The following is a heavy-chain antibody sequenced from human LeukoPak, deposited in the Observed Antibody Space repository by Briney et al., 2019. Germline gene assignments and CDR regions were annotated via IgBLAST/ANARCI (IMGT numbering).Heavy chain of an antibody. Sequence: GGSLRLSCAASEFIFSTYWMHWVRQAPGKGLVWVSRINSDGGSTTYADSVKGRFTISRDNAKNMLYLQMNSLGAEDTAVYYCAKDRASGDYFFDYWGQGTLVTVSS. CDR1: EFIFSTYW. V-gene: IGHV3-74*01. CDR2: INSDGGST. D-gene: IGHD4-17*01. J-gene: IGHJ4*02. CDR3: AKDRASGDYFFDY.